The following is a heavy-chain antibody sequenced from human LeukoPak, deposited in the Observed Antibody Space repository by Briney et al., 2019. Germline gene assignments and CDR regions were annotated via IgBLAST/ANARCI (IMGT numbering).Heavy chain of an antibody. V-gene: IGHV4-59*01. CDR2: IYYSGST. J-gene: IGHJ6*03. CDR1: GGSISSYY. Sequence: PSETPSLTCTVSGGSISSYYWSWIRQPPGKGLEWIGYIYYSGSTNYNPSLKSRVTISVDTSKNQFSLKLSSVTAADTAVYYCARISRYYYYYYMDVWGKGTTVTVSS. D-gene: IGHD6-13*01. CDR3: ARISRYYYYYYMDV.